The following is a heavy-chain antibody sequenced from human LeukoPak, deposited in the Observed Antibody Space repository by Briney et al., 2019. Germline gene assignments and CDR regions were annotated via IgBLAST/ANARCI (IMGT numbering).Heavy chain of an antibody. J-gene: IGHJ4*02. V-gene: IGHV3-7*01. D-gene: IGHD3-3*01. CDR1: GFTFSNYW. CDR2: IKQDGSEK. Sequence: GGSLRLSCAASGFTFSNYWMSWVRQAPGKGLEWVANIKQDGSEKFYVDSVKGRFTISRDNAKNSLYLQMNSLRAEDTAVYYCAKAPNLLEWSLDYWGQGTLVTVSS. CDR3: AKAPNLLEWSLDY.